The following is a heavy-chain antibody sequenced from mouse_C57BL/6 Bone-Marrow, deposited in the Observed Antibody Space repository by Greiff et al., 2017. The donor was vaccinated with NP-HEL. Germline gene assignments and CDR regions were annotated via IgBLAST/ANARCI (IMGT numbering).Heavy chain of an antibody. Sequence: EVQLQQSGPELVKPGASVKMSCKASGYTFTDYNMHWVKQSHGKSLEWIGYINPNNGGTSYNQKFKGKATLTVNKSSSTAYMELRSLTSEESAVYYCARKTYYSNLYAMDYWGQGTSVTVSS. D-gene: IGHD2-5*01. J-gene: IGHJ4*01. CDR3: ARKTYYSNLYAMDY. V-gene: IGHV1-22*01. CDR1: GYTFTDYN. CDR2: INPNNGGT.